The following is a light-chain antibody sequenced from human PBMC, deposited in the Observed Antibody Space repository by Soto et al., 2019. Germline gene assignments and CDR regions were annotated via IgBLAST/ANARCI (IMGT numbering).Light chain of an antibody. J-gene: IGLJ3*02. V-gene: IGLV1-40*01. CDR2: GYT. CDR3: QSYDTSLSAWV. CDR1: SSNIGAGYD. Sequence: QSVLTQPPSVSGAPGQRVTISCTGSSSNIGAGYDVHWYRQLPGTAPKLLMFGYTNRPSGVPGRFSGAKSGTSASLAITGLQAEDEADYFCQSYDTSLSAWVFGGGTKVTVL.